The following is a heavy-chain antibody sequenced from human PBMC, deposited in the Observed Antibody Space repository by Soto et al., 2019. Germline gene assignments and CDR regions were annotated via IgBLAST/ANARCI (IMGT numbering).Heavy chain of an antibody. CDR2: IYPGDSDT. D-gene: IGHD2-15*01. CDR3: ARFKYCSGGSCYSDAFDI. V-gene: IGHV5-51*01. Sequence: LGESLKISCKGSGYSFTSYWIGWVRQMPGKGLEWMGIIYPGDSDTRYSPSFQGQVTISADKSISTAYLQWSSLKASDTAMYYCARFKYCSGGSCYSDAFDIWGQGTMVTVSS. CDR1: GYSFTSYW. J-gene: IGHJ3*02.